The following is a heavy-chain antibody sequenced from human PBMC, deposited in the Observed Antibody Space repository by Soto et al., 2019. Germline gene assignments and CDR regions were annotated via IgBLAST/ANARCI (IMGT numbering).Heavy chain of an antibody. J-gene: IGHJ5*02. CDR2: ISSSSSYI. CDR3: ARDVGYCSGGSCSGS. V-gene: IGHV3-21*01. CDR1: GFTFSSYS. Sequence: GGSLRLSCAASGFTFSSYSMNWVRQAPGKGLEWVSSISSSSSYIYYADSVKGRFTISRDNAKNSLYLQMNSLRAEDTAVYYCARDVGYCSGGSCSGSWGQGTLVTVSS. D-gene: IGHD2-15*01.